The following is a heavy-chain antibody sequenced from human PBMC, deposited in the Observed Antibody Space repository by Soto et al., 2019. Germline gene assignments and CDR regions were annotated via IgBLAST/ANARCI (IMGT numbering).Heavy chain of an antibody. CDR3: ATDVHGCYGDYESIWFEY. CDR2: ISCDSGKI. CDR1: GYSIDDFA. J-gene: IGHJ5*01. Sequence: PGGSLSLSCAASGYSIDDFAMHWFRQAPRKGGEWGSGISCDSGKIGYEESVTGRFSVSRDNAKNSLFLQMSSLKPEDTAFYFFATDVHGCYGDYESIWFEYWGQGTLVTVSS. D-gene: IGHD4-17*01. V-gene: IGHV3-9*01.